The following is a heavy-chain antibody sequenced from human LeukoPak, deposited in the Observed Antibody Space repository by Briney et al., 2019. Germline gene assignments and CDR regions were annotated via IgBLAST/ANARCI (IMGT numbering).Heavy chain of an antibody. J-gene: IGHJ4*02. Sequence: SVKVSCKASGDTFIPYTFSWVRQAPGQGLEWIGRIIPSLDVANYAQKFQGRVTLSVDRDTATTYMEVTSLRSEDTAIYYCTRDHCTPGTCLGGHWGQGTLVTVSS. CDR3: TRDHCTPGTCLGGH. V-gene: IGHV1-69*04. D-gene: IGHD2-15*01. CDR2: IIPSLDVA. CDR1: GDTFIPYT.